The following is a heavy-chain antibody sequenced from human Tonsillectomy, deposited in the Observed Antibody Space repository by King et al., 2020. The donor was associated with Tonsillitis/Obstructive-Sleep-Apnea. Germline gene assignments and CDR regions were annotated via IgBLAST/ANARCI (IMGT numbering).Heavy chain of an antibody. CDR1: GGSISSYY. Sequence: VQLQESGPGLVKPSETLSLTCTVSGGSISSYYWSWIRQPPGKGLEWIGYIYYSGSTNYNPSLKSRVTISVDTSKNQFSLKLSSVTAADTAVYYCARAPGGYAFWSGYVFTYWGQGTLVTVSS. V-gene: IGHV4-59*01. CDR3: ARAPGGYAFWSGYVFTY. CDR2: IYYSGST. J-gene: IGHJ4*02. D-gene: IGHD3-3*01.